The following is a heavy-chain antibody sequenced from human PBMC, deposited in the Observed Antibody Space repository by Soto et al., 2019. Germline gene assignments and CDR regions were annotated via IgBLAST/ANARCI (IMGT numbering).Heavy chain of an antibody. D-gene: IGHD5-12*01. J-gene: IGHJ6*02. V-gene: IGHV6-1*01. CDR2: TYYRSKWYN. CDR3: ARGRIDGYNYFYGMDV. Sequence: SQTLSLTFAISGDSVSSNSAAWNWTRQSPSRGLEWLGRTYYRSKWYNDYAVSVKSRITINPDTSKNQFSLQLNSVTPEDTAVYYCARGRIDGYNYFYGMDVWGQGTTVTVSS. CDR1: GDSVSSNSAA.